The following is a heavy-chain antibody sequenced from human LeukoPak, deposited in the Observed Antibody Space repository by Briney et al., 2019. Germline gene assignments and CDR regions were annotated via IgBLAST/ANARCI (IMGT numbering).Heavy chain of an antibody. CDR3: VRDYSNFVQGD. J-gene: IGHJ4*02. D-gene: IGHD4-11*01. Sequence: SETLSLTCNVSGDSLSSSHYYWGWIRQSPGKGLEWIGSIYSGGETHYNPSLNSRVTVFLDTSKNRFSLNLISVTATDTAVYYCVRDYSNFVQGDWGQGTLVTVSS. V-gene: IGHV4-39*02. CDR2: IYSGGET. CDR1: GDSLSSSHYY.